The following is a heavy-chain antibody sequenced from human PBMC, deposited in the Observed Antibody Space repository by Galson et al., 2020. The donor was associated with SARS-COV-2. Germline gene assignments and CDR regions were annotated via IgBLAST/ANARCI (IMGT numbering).Heavy chain of an antibody. Sequence: QAGGSLRLSCAASGFTFSSYGMHWVRQAPGKGLEWVAVIWYDGSNKYYADSVKGRFTISRDNSKNTLYLQMNSLRAEDTAVYYCARATGGVVVTAMDAEYFQHWGQGTLVTVSS. J-gene: IGHJ1*01. CDR1: GFTFSSYG. CDR2: IWYDGSNK. V-gene: IGHV3-33*01. D-gene: IGHD2-21*02. CDR3: ARATGGVVVTAMDAEYFQH.